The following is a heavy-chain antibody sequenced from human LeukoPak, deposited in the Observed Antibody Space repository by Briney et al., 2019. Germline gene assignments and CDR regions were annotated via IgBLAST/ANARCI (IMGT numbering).Heavy chain of an antibody. Sequence: SETLSLTCTVPDGSISSYYSSWLRQPPGKGLEWIGYIYYSGSTNYNPSLKSRVTISVDTSKNQFSLKLSSVTAADTAVYYCARLYSSSFPLYWGQGTLVTVSS. CDR2: IYYSGST. CDR1: DGSISSYY. CDR3: ARLYSSSFPLY. D-gene: IGHD6-6*01. J-gene: IGHJ4*02. V-gene: IGHV4-59*08.